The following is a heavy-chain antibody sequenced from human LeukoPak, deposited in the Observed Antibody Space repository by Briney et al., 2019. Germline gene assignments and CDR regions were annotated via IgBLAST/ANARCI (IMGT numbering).Heavy chain of an antibody. CDR3: ARQDIVVVPAGVPYPDAFDI. CDR2: IYPGDSDT. Sequence: GESLKISCKGSGYSFTSYWIGWVRQMPGKGLEWMGIIYPGDSDTRCSPSFQGQVTISADKSISTAYLQWSSLKASDTAMYYCARQDIVVVPAGVPYPDAFDIWGQGTMVTVSS. J-gene: IGHJ3*02. D-gene: IGHD2-2*01. CDR1: GYSFTSYW. V-gene: IGHV5-51*01.